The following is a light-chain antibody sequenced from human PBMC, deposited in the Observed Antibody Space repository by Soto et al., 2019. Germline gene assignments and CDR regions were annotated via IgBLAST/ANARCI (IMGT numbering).Light chain of an antibody. V-gene: IGKV3-15*01. CDR1: QSVINY. Sequence: EIVLTQSPATLSLSPGERATLSCRASQSVINYLAWYQQKPGQAPRLLIYATSTRATGIPPRFSGNGSGTEFTLSISSLQSEDFAVYHCQQYNNRRTFGQGTKVDIK. J-gene: IGKJ1*01. CDR2: ATS. CDR3: QQYNNRRT.